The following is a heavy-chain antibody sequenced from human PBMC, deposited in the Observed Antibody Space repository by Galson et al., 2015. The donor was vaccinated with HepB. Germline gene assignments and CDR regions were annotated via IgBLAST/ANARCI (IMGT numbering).Heavy chain of an antibody. V-gene: IGHV3-49*03. J-gene: IGHJ4*02. Sequence: SLRLSCAASGFTFGDYAMSWFRQAPGKGLEWVGFIRSKAYGGTTEYAASVKGRFTISRDDPKSIAYLQMNSLKTEDTAVYYCTRGETAGIDYWGQGTLVTVSS. D-gene: IGHD5-18*01. CDR2: IRSKAYGGTT. CDR1: GFTFGDYA. CDR3: TRGETAGIDY.